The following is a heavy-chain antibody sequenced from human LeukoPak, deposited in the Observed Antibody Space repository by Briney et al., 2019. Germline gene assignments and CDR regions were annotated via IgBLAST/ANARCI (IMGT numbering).Heavy chain of an antibody. D-gene: IGHD1-7*01. J-gene: IGHJ4*02. CDR3: AKQPNYATFDY. CDR2: ISSSSTYI. Sequence: GGSLRLSCAASGFTFSNYNMNWVRQAPGKGLEWVSSISSSSTYIYYADSVEGRFTISRDNAKNSLYLQMNSLRAEDTAVYYCAKQPNYATFDYWGQGTLVTVSS. CDR1: GFTFSNYN. V-gene: IGHV3-21*04.